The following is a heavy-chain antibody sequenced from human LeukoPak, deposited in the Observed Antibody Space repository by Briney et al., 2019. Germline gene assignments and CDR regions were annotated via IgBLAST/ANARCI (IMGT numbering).Heavy chain of an antibody. V-gene: IGHV1-2*04. CDR2: INPNSGDI. CDR3: ATPATTRGTDY. Sequence: GASVKVSCKTSGYPFTVYYIHWVRQAPGQGFEWMGRINPNSGDIDYAQKFQGSVTMTTDTSISTAYMELSSLRSDDTAMYYCATPATTRGTDYWGQGTLVTASS. D-gene: IGHD1-14*01. J-gene: IGHJ4*02. CDR1: GYPFTVYY.